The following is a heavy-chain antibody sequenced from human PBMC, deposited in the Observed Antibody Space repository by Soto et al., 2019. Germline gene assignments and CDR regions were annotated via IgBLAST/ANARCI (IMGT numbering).Heavy chain of an antibody. CDR1: GFTFSSYA. J-gene: IGHJ3*02. Sequence: GGSLRLSCAASGFTFSSYAMSWVRQAPGKGLEWVSAISGSGGSTYYADSVKGRFTISRDNSKNTLYLQMNSLRAEDTAVYYCAKDKPDYDFWSGAPSLDAFDNWGQGTMVTVSS. V-gene: IGHV3-23*01. CDR2: ISGSGGST. CDR3: AKDKPDYDFWSGAPSLDAFDN. D-gene: IGHD3-3*01.